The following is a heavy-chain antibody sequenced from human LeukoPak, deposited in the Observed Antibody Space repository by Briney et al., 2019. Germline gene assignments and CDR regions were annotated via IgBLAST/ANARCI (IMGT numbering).Heavy chain of an antibody. Sequence: GGSLRLSCAASGFAFSSYAMSWVRQAPGKGLEWVSAISGSGGDTWYADSVRGRFTISRDNSKNTLYMQVNSLRAEDTAVYYCAKDYYDISGSRYDFWGQGALVTVSS. V-gene: IGHV3-23*01. CDR1: GFAFSSYA. CDR3: AKDYYDISGSRYDF. J-gene: IGHJ4*02. D-gene: IGHD3-22*01. CDR2: ISGSGGDT.